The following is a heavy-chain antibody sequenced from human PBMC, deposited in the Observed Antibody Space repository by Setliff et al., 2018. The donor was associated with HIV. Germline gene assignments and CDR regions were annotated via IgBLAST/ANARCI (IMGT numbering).Heavy chain of an antibody. V-gene: IGHV4-39*01. J-gene: IGHJ3*02. CDR2: ISDSGTT. CDR3: ARRNWNYGTVYPFDI. Sequence: PSETLSLTCTVSGGSISSGRYFWGWIRLVPGRGLEWIGSISDSGTTFYKSSLKSRVAISVDTSKKQFSLNLSSATAADTAVYYCARRNWNYGTVYPFDIWGQGTMVTVSS. CDR1: GGSISSGRYF. D-gene: IGHD1-7*01.